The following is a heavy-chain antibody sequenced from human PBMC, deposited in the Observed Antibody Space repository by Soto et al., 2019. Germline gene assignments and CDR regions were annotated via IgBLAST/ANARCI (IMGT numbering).Heavy chain of an antibody. CDR1: GGSITSGDYY. J-gene: IGHJ4*02. Sequence: SETLSLTCTVSGGSITSGDYYWSWIRHPPGKGLEWIAYIYYNGNIYSNPSLKSLLTMSRDTSKNQFSLKRDSVTANDTAVYYSARAKAGDWFEGAAFVSWGQGTLV. CDR2: IYYNGNI. D-gene: IGHD3-10*01. CDR3: ARAKAGDWFEGAAFVS. V-gene: IGHV4-30-4*01.